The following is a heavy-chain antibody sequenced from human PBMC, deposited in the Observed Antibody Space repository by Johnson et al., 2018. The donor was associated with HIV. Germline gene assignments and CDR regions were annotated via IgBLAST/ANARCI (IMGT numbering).Heavy chain of an antibody. CDR3: ARAPNVWGGSYYGDVFDI. D-gene: IGHD1-26*01. V-gene: IGHV3-64*01. CDR1: GFTFSSYA. CDR2: ITSNGNST. J-gene: IGHJ3*02. Sequence: VQLVESGGGLVQPGGSLRLSCAASGFTFSSYAMHWVRQAPGKGLEYVSSITSNGNSTYYANSVKGRFTISRDNSKNSLYLQMNSLRAEDTAVYYCARAPNVWGGSYYGDVFDIWGQGTMVTVSS.